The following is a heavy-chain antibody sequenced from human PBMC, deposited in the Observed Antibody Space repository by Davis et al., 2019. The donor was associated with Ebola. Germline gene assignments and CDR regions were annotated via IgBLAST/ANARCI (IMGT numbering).Heavy chain of an antibody. CDR2: ISPYNGNT. CDR3: ARDEKASSWSYNWFDP. D-gene: IGHD6-13*01. J-gene: IGHJ5*02. CDR1: GYTFTSYG. V-gene: IGHV1-18*01. Sequence: AASVKVSCKASGYTFTSYGISWVRQAPGQGLDWMGWISPYNGNTNYAQKIQGRVTMTTDTSTSTAYMELRSLRSDDTAVYYCARDEKASSWSYNWFDPWGQGTLVTVSS.